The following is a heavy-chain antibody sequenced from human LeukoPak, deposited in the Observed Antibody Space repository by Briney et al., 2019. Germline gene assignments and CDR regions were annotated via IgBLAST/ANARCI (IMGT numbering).Heavy chain of an antibody. CDR1: GYSFTSYW. V-gene: IGHV5-51*01. CDR3: ARLSGSTWGYFDY. D-gene: IGHD1-26*01. CDR2: IYPGDSDT. J-gene: IGHJ4*02. Sequence: GESLKISCKGSGYSFTSYWIGWVRQMPGKGLEWMGIIYPGDSDTRYSPSSQGQVTISADTSISTAYLQWRSLKASDTAMYYCARLSGSTWGYFDYWGQGTLVTVSS.